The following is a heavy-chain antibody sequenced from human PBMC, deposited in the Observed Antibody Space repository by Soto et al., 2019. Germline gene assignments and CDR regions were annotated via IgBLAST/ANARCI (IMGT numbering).Heavy chain of an antibody. D-gene: IGHD2-2*01. Sequence: PGGSLRLSCSASGFTFSSYAMHWVRQAPGKGLEYVSAISSNGGSTYYADSVKGRFTISRDNSKNTLYLQMSSLRAEDTAVYYCVKDGPPTEIVVVPAAAFDIWGQGTMVPVSS. CDR2: ISSNGGST. CDR1: GFTFSSYA. CDR3: VKDGPPTEIVVVPAAAFDI. V-gene: IGHV3-64D*08. J-gene: IGHJ3*02.